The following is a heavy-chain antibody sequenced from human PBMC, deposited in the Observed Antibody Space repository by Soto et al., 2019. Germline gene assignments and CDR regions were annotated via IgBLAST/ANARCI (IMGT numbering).Heavy chain of an antibody. Sequence: EVQLVEPGGDLVQPGGSLTLSCAASGFTVNINYMSWVRQAPGKGLEWVSVIYAGGGAYYADSVKGRFNISRHDSKNTLYLQMSSLRVEDTAVYYCASGSTSGRHYWGQGNLVTVSS. D-gene: IGHD2-2*01. CDR3: ASGSTSGRHY. J-gene: IGHJ4*02. CDR2: IYAGGGA. CDR1: GFTVNINY. V-gene: IGHV3-53*04.